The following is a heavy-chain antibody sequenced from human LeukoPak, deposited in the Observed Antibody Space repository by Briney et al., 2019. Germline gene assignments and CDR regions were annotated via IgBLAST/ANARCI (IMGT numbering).Heavy chain of an antibody. Sequence: GASVKVSCKASGYTFTGYYMHWVRQAPGQGLEWMGWINPNSGGINYAQKFQGRVTMTRDTSISTAYMELSRLRSDDTAVYYCARSRVLPNWFDPWGQGTLVTVSS. V-gene: IGHV1-2*02. CDR1: GYTFTGYY. CDR2: INPNSGGI. D-gene: IGHD6-6*01. CDR3: ARSRVLPNWFDP. J-gene: IGHJ5*02.